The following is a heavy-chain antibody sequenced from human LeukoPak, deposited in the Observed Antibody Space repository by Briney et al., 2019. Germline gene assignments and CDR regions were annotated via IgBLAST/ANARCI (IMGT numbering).Heavy chain of an antibody. J-gene: IGHJ5*02. CDR2: ISSSNSYI. D-gene: IGHD3-3*01. V-gene: IGHV3-21*04. CDR1: GFTFSTYN. Sequence: GGSLRLSCAASGFTFSTYNMNWFRQAPGKGLEYVSSISSSNSYIYYADSVKGRFTISRDNSKNTLYLQMNSLRAEDTAVYYCAKEIFGVVIGDNWFDPWGQGTLVTVSS. CDR3: AKEIFGVVIGDNWFDP.